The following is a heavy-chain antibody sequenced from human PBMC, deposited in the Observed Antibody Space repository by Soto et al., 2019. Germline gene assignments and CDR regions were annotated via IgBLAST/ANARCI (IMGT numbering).Heavy chain of an antibody. D-gene: IGHD2-21*02. CDR3: ARDKCGGDCYSGGWFDP. V-gene: IGHV3-33*01. CDR2: IWYDGSNK. J-gene: IGHJ5*02. Sequence: QVQLVESGGGVVQPGRSLRLSCAASGFTFSSYGMHWVRQAPGKGLEWVAVIWYDGSNKYYADSVKGRFTISRDNSKNXXYLQMNSRRAEDTAVYYCARDKCGGDCYSGGWFDPWGQGTLVTVSS. CDR1: GFTFSSYG.